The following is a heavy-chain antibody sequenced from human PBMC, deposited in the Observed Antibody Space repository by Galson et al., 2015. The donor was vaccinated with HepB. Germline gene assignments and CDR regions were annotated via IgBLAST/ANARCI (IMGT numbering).Heavy chain of an antibody. CDR3: AREVPHTYYDSPGGWFDP. V-gene: IGHV1-69*13. D-gene: IGHD3-22*01. J-gene: IGHJ5*02. CDR1: GGTFSSYA. Sequence: SVKVSCKASGGTFSSYAISWVRQAPGQGLEWMGGIIPIFGTANYAQKFQGRVTITADESTSTAYMELSSLRSEDTAVYYCAREVPHTYYDSPGGWFDPWGQGTLVTVSS. CDR2: IIPIFGTA.